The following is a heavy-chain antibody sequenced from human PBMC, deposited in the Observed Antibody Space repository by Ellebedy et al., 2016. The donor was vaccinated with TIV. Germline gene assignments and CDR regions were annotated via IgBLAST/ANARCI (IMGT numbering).Heavy chain of an antibody. J-gene: IGHJ4*02. CDR1: DDATSTTNSW. Sequence: SETLSLTXIVSDDATSTTNSWWSWVRQPTGKGLEWIGEIFHTGVTNYNPSLWGRVSMPVDKSRSQLSLHLTSVTAADTAVYYCVKVAAYGLEYWGQGALVTVSS. CDR2: IFHTGVT. V-gene: IGHV4-4*02. CDR3: VKVAAYGLEY. D-gene: IGHD3-10*01.